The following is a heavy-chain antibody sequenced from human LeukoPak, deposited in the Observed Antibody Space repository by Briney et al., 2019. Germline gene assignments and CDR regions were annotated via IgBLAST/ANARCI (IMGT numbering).Heavy chain of an antibody. Sequence: GGSLRPSCAASGFTFSSCAMSWVRQAPGKGLEWVSSISGGGGATYYADSVKGRFTISRDNSKNTLYLQMNSLRAEGTAVYYCAKDLSSGWYEDKFDYWGQGTLITVSS. CDR1: GFTFSSCA. CDR2: ISGGGGAT. D-gene: IGHD6-19*01. V-gene: IGHV3-23*01. J-gene: IGHJ4*02. CDR3: AKDLSSGWYEDKFDY.